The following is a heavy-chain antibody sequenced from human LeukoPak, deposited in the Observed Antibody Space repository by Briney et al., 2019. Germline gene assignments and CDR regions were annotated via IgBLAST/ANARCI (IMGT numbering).Heavy chain of an antibody. CDR3: AKDRGIAVAGRTYYFDY. CDR1: GFTYSSFG. D-gene: IGHD6-19*01. V-gene: IGHV3-48*01. Sequence: GGSLRLSCVASGFTYSSFGMNWVRQAPGKGLEWVSYIGSGSSAIHYADSVKGRFTISRDNSKNTLYLQMNSLRAEDTAVYYCAKDRGIAVAGRTYYFDYWGQGTLVTVSS. J-gene: IGHJ4*02. CDR2: IGSGSSAI.